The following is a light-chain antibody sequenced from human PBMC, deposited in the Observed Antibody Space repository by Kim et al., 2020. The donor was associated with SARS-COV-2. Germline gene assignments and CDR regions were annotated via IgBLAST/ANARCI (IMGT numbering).Light chain of an antibody. CDR2: AAS. V-gene: IGKV1-39*01. Sequence: ASVGNRVPITCRTTQSISSHLNWYQQKPGRAPKLLISAASTLQGGVPSRFSGSGSETDFTLTISSLQPEDFATYFCQQSYITPFTFGPGTKVDIK. J-gene: IGKJ3*01. CDR3: QQSYITPFT. CDR1: QSISSH.